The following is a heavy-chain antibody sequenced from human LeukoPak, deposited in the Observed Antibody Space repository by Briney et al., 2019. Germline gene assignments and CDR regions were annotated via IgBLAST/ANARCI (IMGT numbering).Heavy chain of an antibody. CDR1: GFTFDDYT. J-gene: IGHJ4*02. CDR3: AKDSSSSLTFDY. CDR2: ISWDGGST. D-gene: IGHD6-6*01. Sequence: GGSLRLSCAASGFTFDDYTMHWVRHAPGEGLEWVSLISWDGGSTYYADSVKGRFTISRDNSKNSLYLQMNSLRTEDTALYYCAKDSSSSLTFDYWGQGTLVTVSS. V-gene: IGHV3-43*01.